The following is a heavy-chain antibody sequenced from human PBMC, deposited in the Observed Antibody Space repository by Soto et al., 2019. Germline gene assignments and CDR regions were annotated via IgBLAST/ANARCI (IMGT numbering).Heavy chain of an antibody. J-gene: IGHJ4*02. V-gene: IGHV3-49*03. Sequence: GGSLRLSCTASGFTFGDYALSWFRQAPGKGLEWVGFIRSKAYGGTTEYAASVKGRFTISRDDSKSIAYLQMNSLTTEDTAVYYCTRVQRESLYCSGSGCYSYTFDYWGRGTLVTVSS. CDR3: TRVQRESLYCSGSGCYSYTFDY. D-gene: IGHD2-15*01. CDR1: GFTFGDYA. CDR2: IRSKAYGGTT.